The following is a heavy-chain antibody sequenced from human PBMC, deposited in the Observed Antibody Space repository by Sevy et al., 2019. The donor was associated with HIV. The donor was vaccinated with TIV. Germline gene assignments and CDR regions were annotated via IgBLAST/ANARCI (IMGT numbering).Heavy chain of an antibody. V-gene: IGHV3-49*03. CDR3: SREINRFPGDAFDI. J-gene: IGHJ3*02. CDR1: GFSIGDYG. CDR2: VRSKDYAGTT. Sequence: GGSLRLSCTASGFSIGDYGMSWFRQAPGKGLEWVGVVRSKDYAGTTEYAASVRGRFTISRDDSKRIAYLQMNSLKAEDTALYFCSREINRFPGDAFDIWGQGTMVTVSS.